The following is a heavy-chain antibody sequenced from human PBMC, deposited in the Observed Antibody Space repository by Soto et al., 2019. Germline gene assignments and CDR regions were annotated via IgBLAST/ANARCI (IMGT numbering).Heavy chain of an antibody. J-gene: IGHJ4*03. CDR2: ISRDASTT. D-gene: IGHD1-1*01. V-gene: IGHV3-74*01. Sequence: RGSLVISSASTGFTFTNYSMDWVRQVPGKGLVLVARISRDASTTHYADFAKGRFTISRDNAKNTVYLEMNSLRVEDTAIYYCARRDWSRGYCDFWGQGIMVTVSS. CDR3: ARRDWSRGYCDF. CDR1: GFTFTNYS.